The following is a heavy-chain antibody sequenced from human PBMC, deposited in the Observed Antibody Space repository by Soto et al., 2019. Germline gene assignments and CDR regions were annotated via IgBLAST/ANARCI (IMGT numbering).Heavy chain of an antibody. CDR2: ISYSGNT. CDR1: GGSIISGY. CDR3: AGLRGYAGSPIDY. Sequence: ETLSLTCTVSGGSIISGYWSWIRQPPGKGLEWIGYISYSGNTNYNPSLKSRVTMPVDTPKSQFSLRLSSVTTADTAVYYCAGLRGYAGSPIDYWGQGTLVTVSS. V-gene: IGHV4-59*01. J-gene: IGHJ4*02. D-gene: IGHD2-15*01.